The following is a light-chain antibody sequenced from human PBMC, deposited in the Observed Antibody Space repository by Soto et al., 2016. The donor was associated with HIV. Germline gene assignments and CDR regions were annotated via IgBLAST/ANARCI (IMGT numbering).Light chain of an antibody. CDR2: DDN. V-gene: IGLV3-21*03. Sequence: SYELTQAPSVAVAPGKTARVTCEGDNIGGKSVRWYQQKPGQAPVLVVYDDNERPSGIPVRFSGSNSANTAVLSINGVEVGDEADYYCQVWDVNSDPSYVFGTGTQVTVL. J-gene: IGLJ1*01. CDR1: NIGGKS. CDR3: QVWDVNSDPSYV.